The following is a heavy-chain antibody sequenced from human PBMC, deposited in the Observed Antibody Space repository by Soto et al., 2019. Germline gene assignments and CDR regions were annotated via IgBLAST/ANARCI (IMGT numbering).Heavy chain of an antibody. J-gene: IGHJ4*02. Sequence: EVQLLESGGGLVQPGGSLRLSCAASGFTFSNYAMNWVRQAPGKGLEWVASIRGSAGTPYYADSVRGRFTISRDNSKNTLSLQMNSLRVEDTAVYYCAKDRDYFDYWGQGALVTGSS. V-gene: IGHV3-23*01. CDR2: IRGSAGTP. CDR3: AKDRDYFDY. CDR1: GFTFSNYA.